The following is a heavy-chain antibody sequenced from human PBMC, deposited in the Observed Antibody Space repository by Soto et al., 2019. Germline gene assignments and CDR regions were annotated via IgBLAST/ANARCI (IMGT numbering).Heavy chain of an antibody. D-gene: IGHD3-3*01. CDR3: ARDVFWSGYYYYGMDV. CDR2: IYYSGST. Sequence: QVQLQESGPGLVKPSQTLSLTCTVSGGSISSGDYYWSWIRQPPGKGLEWIGYIYYSGSTYYNPSLKSRVTISVDTSKNQFSLKLSSVTAADTAVYYCARDVFWSGYYYYGMDVWGQGTTVTVSS. V-gene: IGHV4-30-4*01. CDR1: GGSISSGDYY. J-gene: IGHJ6*02.